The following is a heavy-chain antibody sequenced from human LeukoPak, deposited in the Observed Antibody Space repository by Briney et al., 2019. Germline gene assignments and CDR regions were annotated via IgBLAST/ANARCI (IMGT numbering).Heavy chain of an antibody. D-gene: IGHD5-24*01. Sequence: SQTLSLTCTVSGGSISSGGYYWSWIRQHPGKGLEWIGYIYYSGSTYYNPSLKSRVTISVDTSKNQFSLKLSSVTAADTAVYYCARWALYVEMATITLGGYFDYWGQGTLVTVSS. J-gene: IGHJ4*02. CDR1: GGSISSGGYY. CDR3: ARWALYVEMATITLGGYFDY. CDR2: IYYSGST. V-gene: IGHV4-31*03.